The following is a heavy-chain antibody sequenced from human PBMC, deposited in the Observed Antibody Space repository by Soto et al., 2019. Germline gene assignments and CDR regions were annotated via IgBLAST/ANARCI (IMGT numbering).Heavy chain of an antibody. D-gene: IGHD5-12*01. CDR1: GGSISSYY. J-gene: IGHJ6*03. CDR2: IYYSGST. CDR3: ATQGREKISSGYDRAYYMDV. Sequence: SETLSLTCTVSGGSISSYYWSWIRQPPGKGLEWIGYIYYSGSTNYNPSLKSRVTISVDTSKNQFSLKLTSVTAADTAVYYCATQGREKISSGYDRAYYMDVWGKGTTVTVSS. V-gene: IGHV4-59*08.